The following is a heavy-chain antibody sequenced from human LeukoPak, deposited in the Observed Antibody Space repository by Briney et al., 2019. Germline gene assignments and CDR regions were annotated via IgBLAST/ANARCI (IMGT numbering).Heavy chain of an antibody. CDR2: ISSSSSYI. D-gene: IGHD3-22*01. V-gene: IGHV3-21*01. J-gene: IGHJ4*02. CDR1: GFTFSSYS. CDR3: ARTASYYDSSGYLSYFDY. Sequence: GGSLRLSCAASGFTFSSYSMNWVRQAPGKGLEWVSSISSSSSYIYYADSVKGRFTISRDNAKNSLYLQMNSLRAEDTAVYYCARTASYYDSSGYLSYFDYWGQGTLVTVSS.